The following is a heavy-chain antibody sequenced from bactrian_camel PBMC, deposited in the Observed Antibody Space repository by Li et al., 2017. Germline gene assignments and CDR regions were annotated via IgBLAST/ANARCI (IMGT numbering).Heavy chain of an antibody. D-gene: IGHD1*01. CDR2: MDNRGSE. V-gene: IGHV3S55*01. Sequence: HVQLVESGGGSVQAGGSLRLSCTGSGFPFDDVDAGWFREVPGNECELVVSMDNRGSEYYDESVQGRFTISQDNATNTLYLQMMSLKPGDTGMYYCAAGRSFGVAWNPTDPATYNWWGQGTQVTVS. CDR3: AAGRSFGVAWNPTDPATYNW. CDR1: GFPFDDVD. J-gene: IGHJ4*01.